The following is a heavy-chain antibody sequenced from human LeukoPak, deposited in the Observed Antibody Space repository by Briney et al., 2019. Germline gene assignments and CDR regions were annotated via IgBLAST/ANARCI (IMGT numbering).Heavy chain of an antibody. Sequence: PSGTLSLTCAVSGGSISSSNWWSWVRQPPGKGLEWIGEIYHSGSTYYNPSLKSRVTISVDKSKNQFSLKLSSVTAADTAVYYCARYYGDYVFYYYYSMDVWGKGTTVTVSS. D-gene: IGHD4-17*01. J-gene: IGHJ6*04. CDR1: GGSISSSNW. CDR2: IYHSGST. V-gene: IGHV4-4*02. CDR3: ARYYGDYVFYYYYSMDV.